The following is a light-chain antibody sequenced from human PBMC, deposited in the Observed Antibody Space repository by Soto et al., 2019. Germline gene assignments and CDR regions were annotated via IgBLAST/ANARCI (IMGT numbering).Light chain of an antibody. CDR2: KAS. CDR1: QSISSW. J-gene: IGKJ1*01. CDR3: QQYNSYPWT. Sequence: DIQMTQSPSTLSASVGDRVTITCRASQSISSWLAWYQQKPGKAPKLLIYKASSLESGDPSRFSGRGSGTDFTLTISSLQPDDFATDYCQQYNSYPWTFGQGTKVEIK. V-gene: IGKV1-5*03.